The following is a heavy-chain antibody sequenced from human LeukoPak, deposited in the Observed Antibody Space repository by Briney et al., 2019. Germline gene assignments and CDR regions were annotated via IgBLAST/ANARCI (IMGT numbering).Heavy chain of an antibody. CDR2: ISSSSSYT. Sequence: GGSLRLSCAASGFTFSSYSMNWVRQAPGKGLEWVSYISSSSSYTNYADSVKGRFTISRDNAKNSLYLQMNSLRAEDTAVYYCARDYGDYVGGNWFDPWGQGTLVTVSS. J-gene: IGHJ5*02. CDR1: GFTFSSYS. V-gene: IGHV3-21*05. D-gene: IGHD4-17*01. CDR3: ARDYGDYVGGNWFDP.